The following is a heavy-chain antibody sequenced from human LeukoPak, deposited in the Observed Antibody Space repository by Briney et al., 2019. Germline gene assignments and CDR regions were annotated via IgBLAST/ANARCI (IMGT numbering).Heavy chain of an antibody. CDR2: INDSGST. CDR3: ARAVHYSGTSDQYTGGWYYFDF. V-gene: IGHV4-59*01. CDR1: GDSMNNYY. J-gene: IGHJ4*02. Sequence: SETLSLTCNVFGDSMNNYYWSWIRQPPGKGLEWIGNINDSGSTNSNPSLKSRATISVDMSRKHFFLDLSSVTAPDTAVYYCARAVHYSGTSDQYTGGWYYFDFWGQGTLVTVSS. D-gene: IGHD3-10*01.